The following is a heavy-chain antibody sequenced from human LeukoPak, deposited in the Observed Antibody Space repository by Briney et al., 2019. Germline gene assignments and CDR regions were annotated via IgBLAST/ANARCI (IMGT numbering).Heavy chain of an antibody. CDR2: IKPDGGEK. V-gene: IGHV3-7*01. CDR1: GFTFSSYM. J-gene: IGHJ4*02. CDR3: ASGSLWRGGGEY. D-gene: IGHD3-3*01. Sequence: GGSLRLSCAASGFTFSSYMMTWVRQAPGKGLEWVANIKPDGGEKFYVDSVRGRFTISRDNAKNSLYLQMNSLRAEDTAVYYCASGSLWRGGGEYWGQGTLVIVSS.